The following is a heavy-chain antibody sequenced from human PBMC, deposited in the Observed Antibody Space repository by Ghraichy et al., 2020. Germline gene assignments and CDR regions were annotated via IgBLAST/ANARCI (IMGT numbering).Heavy chain of an antibody. V-gene: IGHV4-30-4*07. D-gene: IGHD5-18*01. Sequence: SETLSLTCAVSGGSISSGGYSWSWIRQPPGKGLEWIGYIYYSGSTYYNPSLKSRVTISVDTSKNQFSLKLSSVTAADTAVYYCARGGDTAMAPRPPENWFDPWGQGTLVTVSS. CDR3: ARGGDTAMAPRPPENWFDP. CDR1: GGSISSGGYS. J-gene: IGHJ5*02. CDR2: IYYSGST.